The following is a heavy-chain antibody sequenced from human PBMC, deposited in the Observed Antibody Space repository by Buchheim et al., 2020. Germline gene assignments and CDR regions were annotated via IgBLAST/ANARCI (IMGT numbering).Heavy chain of an antibody. D-gene: IGHD4-17*01. Sequence: QVQLQESGPGLVKPSQTLSLTCTVSGGSISGSDNYWSWVRQHPGKGLEWIGYVYYSGTTYHNPSLKSRVTISVDTSKNQFSLKLSSVTAADTAVYYCARVHDSMTTVTEGAAFDIWGQGT. V-gene: IGHV4-31*03. CDR2: VYYSGTT. J-gene: IGHJ3*02. CDR1: GGSISGSDNY. CDR3: ARVHDSMTTVTEGAAFDI.